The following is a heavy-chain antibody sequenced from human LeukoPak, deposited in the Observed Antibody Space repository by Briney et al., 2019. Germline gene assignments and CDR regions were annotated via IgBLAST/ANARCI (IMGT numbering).Heavy chain of an antibody. V-gene: IGHV3-49*04. J-gene: IGHJ6*02. CDR3: TRGPTGRWLYYGMDV. Sequence: GGSLRLSCITSGFTFGDHAMSWVRQAPGKGLDWVGFFRSKGYGGTTEYAASVKGRFTISRDDSKSIAYLQMNSLKSEDTAVYYCTRGPTGRWLYYGMDVWGQGTTVIVSS. D-gene: IGHD5-24*01. CDR1: GFTFGDHA. CDR2: FRSKGYGGTT.